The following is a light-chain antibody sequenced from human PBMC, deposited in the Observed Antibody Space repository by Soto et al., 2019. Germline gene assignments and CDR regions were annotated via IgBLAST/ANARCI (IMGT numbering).Light chain of an antibody. Sequence: DIQMTQSPSSLSASVGDRVTITCRASQSIANYLNWYQQKLGKAPKFLIYAASSLKSGVPSRFSGSGSGTDFTLTISSLQPEDFATYYCQQSYSTPYTFGQGTKVEI. CDR3: QQSYSTPYT. CDR2: AAS. V-gene: IGKV1-39*01. CDR1: QSIANY. J-gene: IGKJ2*01.